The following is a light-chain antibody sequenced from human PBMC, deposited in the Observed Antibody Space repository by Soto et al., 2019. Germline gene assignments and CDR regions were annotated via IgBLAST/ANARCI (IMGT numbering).Light chain of an antibody. J-gene: IGLJ1*01. V-gene: IGLV1-40*01. CDR2: GDI. Sequence: QSVLTQPPSVSGAAGQRVTISCTGSSSNIGAGYDVHWYQQRPGTAPKLLIFGDINRPSGVPDRFSGSKSGTSASLAITGLQAEEEGDYYCRSYDSTLSARYVFGTGTKVTVL. CDR3: RSYDSTLSARYV. CDR1: SSNIGAGYD.